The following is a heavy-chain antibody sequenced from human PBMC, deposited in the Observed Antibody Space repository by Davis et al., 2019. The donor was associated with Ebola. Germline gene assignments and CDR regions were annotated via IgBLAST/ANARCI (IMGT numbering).Heavy chain of an antibody. V-gene: IGHV1-3*01. J-gene: IGHJ6*02. CDR2: INAGDGDT. D-gene: IGHD5-24*01. Sequence: AASVKVSCKASGYIFNNHPIHWVRQAPGQRPEWMGWINAGDGDTKVSHNFQGRVTFSRDTSASVAYMELSSLRYEDTGLYFCARDNALPWLHYYVMDVWGQGTTVTVSS. CDR1: GYIFNNHP. CDR3: ARDNALPWLHYYVMDV.